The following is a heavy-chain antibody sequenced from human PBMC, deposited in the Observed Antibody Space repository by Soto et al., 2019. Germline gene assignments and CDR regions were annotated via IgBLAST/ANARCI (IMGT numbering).Heavy chain of an antibody. V-gene: IGHV4-39*01. D-gene: IGHD3-3*01. CDR1: GGSINSSSYY. Sequence: SETMYLTCTVSGGSINSSSYYWGWIRQPPGKGLEWIGSIYYSGSTYYNPSLKSRVTISVDTSKNQFSLKLSSVTAADTAVYYCARQPTSNNVLRFLEWLLGFDYWGQGTLVTVSS. J-gene: IGHJ4*02. CDR2: IYYSGST. CDR3: ARQPTSNNVLRFLEWLLGFDY.